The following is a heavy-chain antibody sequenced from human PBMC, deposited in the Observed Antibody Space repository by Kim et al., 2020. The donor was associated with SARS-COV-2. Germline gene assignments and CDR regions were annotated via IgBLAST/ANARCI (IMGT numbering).Heavy chain of an antibody. J-gene: IGHJ4*02. CDR3: ASCLRGGSSWYFDY. CDR1: GFTFSSYA. CDR2: ISYDGSNK. D-gene: IGHD6-13*01. Sequence: GGSLRLSCAASGFTFSSYAMHWVRQAPGKGLEWVAVISYDGSNKYYADSVKGRFTISRDNSKNTLYLQMNSLRAEDTAVYYCASCLRGGSSWYFDYWGQGTLVTVSS. V-gene: IGHV3-30*04.